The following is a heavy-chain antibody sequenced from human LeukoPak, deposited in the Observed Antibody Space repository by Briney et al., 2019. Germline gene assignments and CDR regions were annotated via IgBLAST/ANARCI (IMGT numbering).Heavy chain of an antibody. Sequence: PGGSLRLSCAASGFTFSSYSMSWIRQAPGKGLELVSYISSSGSTIYYADSVKGRFTISRDNAKNSLYLQMNSLRAEDTAVYYCARDNPTYPGIAVAGIWGQGTMVTVSS. CDR2: ISSSGSTI. J-gene: IGHJ3*02. V-gene: IGHV3-48*04. D-gene: IGHD6-19*01. CDR3: ARDNPTYPGIAVAGI. CDR1: GFTFSSYS.